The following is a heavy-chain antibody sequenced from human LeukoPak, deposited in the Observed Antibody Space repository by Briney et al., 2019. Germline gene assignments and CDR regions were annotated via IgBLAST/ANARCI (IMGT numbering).Heavy chain of an antibody. CDR2: IYYSGST. J-gene: IGHJ3*01. CDR3: ARKYCSPTSCYYAFDV. D-gene: IGHD2-2*01. Sequence: SETLSLTCTVSGGSISSYYWSWIRQPPGKGLEWIGYIYYSGSTNYNPSLKSRVSISVDTSKKQFSLKVTSVTAADTAVYFCARKYCSPTSCYYAFDVWGHGTVVTVSS. V-gene: IGHV4-59*12. CDR1: GGSISSYY.